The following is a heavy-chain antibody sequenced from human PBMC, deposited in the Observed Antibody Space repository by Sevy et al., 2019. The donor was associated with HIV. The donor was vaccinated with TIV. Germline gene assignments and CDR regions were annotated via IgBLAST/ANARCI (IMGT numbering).Heavy chain of an antibody. J-gene: IGHJ3*02. CDR2: IIPIFGTA. V-gene: IGHV1-69*13. CDR3: ARGGKPYSSSWPAFDI. CDR1: GGTFSSYA. D-gene: IGHD6-13*01. Sequence: ASVKVSCKASGGTFSSYAISWVRQAPGQGLEWMGGIIPIFGTANYAQKFQGRVTITADESTSTAYMELSSLGSEDTAVYYCARGGKPYSSSWPAFDIWGQGTMVTVSS.